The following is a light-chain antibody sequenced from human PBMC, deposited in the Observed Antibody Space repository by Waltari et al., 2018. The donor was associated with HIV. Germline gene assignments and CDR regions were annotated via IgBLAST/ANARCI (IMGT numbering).Light chain of an antibody. CDR1: SNDVGNYNL. V-gene: IGLV2-23*02. CDR3: CSYERSRIMV. CDR2: EVN. Sequence: QSALTQPASVSACPGQSITTSCTGTSNDVGNYNLVHWYQQHPGKVPKLIIYEVNKRPSGASDRFSGSKSGYTASLTISGLQAEDEADYYCCSYERSRIMVVGGGTKLTVL. J-gene: IGLJ2*01.